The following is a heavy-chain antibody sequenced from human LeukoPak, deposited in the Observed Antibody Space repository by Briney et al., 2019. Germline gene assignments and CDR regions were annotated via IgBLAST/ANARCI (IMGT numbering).Heavy chain of an antibody. CDR2: ISGSGGST. Sequence: PGGSLRLSCAASGFTFSSYAMSWVPQAPGKGLEWVSAISGSGGSTYYADSVKGRFTISRDNSKNTLYLQMNSLRAEDTAVYYCAKRPGGIVGAYDYWGQGTLVTVSS. V-gene: IGHV3-23*01. J-gene: IGHJ4*02. CDR3: AKRPGGIVGAYDY. CDR1: GFTFSSYA. D-gene: IGHD1-26*01.